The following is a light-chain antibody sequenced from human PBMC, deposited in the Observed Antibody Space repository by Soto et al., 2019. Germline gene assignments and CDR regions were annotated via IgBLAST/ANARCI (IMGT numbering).Light chain of an antibody. V-gene: IGKV3-15*01. CDR1: ETLISF. CDR2: GAS. Sequence: EIVLTQSPATLSVSPGERVTLSCRASETLISFLAWYQQKPGQAPRLLIYGASTRATGVPARFSGSGSATDFTLTISSLQSEDVAVYYCQSYNDWPFAFGQGTKLEI. J-gene: IGKJ2*01. CDR3: QSYNDWPFA.